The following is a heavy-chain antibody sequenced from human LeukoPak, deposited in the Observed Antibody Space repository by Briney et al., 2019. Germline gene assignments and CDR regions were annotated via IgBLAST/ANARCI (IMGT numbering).Heavy chain of an antibody. CDR1: GFTFSSYE. D-gene: IGHD3-22*01. CDR3: ARGDDSSGYYFY. J-gene: IGHJ4*02. V-gene: IGHV3-48*03. Sequence: GGSLRLSCAASGFTFSSYEMNWVRRAPGKGLEWVSYISSSGSTIYYADSVKGRFTISRDNAKNSLYLQMNSLRAEDTAVYYCARGDDSSGYYFYWGQGTLVTVSS. CDR2: ISSSGSTI.